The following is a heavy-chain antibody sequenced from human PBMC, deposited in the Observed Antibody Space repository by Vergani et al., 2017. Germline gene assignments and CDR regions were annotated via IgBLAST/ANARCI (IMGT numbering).Heavy chain of an antibody. J-gene: IGHJ6*03. CDR1: GFTFSSYA. CDR3: AKDPGGRYCSSTSCYTRYYYYMDV. CDR2: ISGSGGST. D-gene: IGHD2-2*02. Sequence: EVQLLESGGGLVQPGGSLRLSCAASGFTFSSYAMSWVRQAPGKGLEWVSAISGSGGSTYYAYSVKGRFTISRDNSKNTLYLQMNRLRAEDTAVYYCAKDPGGRYCSSTSCYTRYYYYMDVWGKGTTVTVSS. V-gene: IGHV3-23*01.